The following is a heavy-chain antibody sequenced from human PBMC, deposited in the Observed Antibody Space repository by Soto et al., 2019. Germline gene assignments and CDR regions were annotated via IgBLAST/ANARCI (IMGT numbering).Heavy chain of an antibody. V-gene: IGHV1-58*01. CDR2: IVVGSGNT. CDR3: AADTRGPVPAAIGWFDP. Sequence: QMQLVQSGPEVKKPGTSVKVSCKASGFTFTSSAVQWVRQARGQRLEWIGWIVVGSGNTNYAQKFQERVTITRDMSTSTAYMELSSLRSEDTAVYYCAADTRGPVPAAIGWFDPWGQGTLVTVSS. D-gene: IGHD2-2*01. J-gene: IGHJ5*02. CDR1: GFTFTSSA.